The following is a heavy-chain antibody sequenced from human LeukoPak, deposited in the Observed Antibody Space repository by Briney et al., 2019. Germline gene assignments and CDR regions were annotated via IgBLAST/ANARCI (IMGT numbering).Heavy chain of an antibody. Sequence: PSETLSLTCAVYGGSFSGYYWSWIRQPPGKGLEWIGEINHSGSTNYNPSLKSRVTISVDTSKNQFSLKLSSVTAADTAVYYCARGHCSGGSCYPAPDYWGQGTLVTVSS. V-gene: IGHV4-34*01. J-gene: IGHJ4*02. D-gene: IGHD2-15*01. CDR3: ARGHCSGGSCYPAPDY. CDR2: INHSGST. CDR1: GGSFSGYY.